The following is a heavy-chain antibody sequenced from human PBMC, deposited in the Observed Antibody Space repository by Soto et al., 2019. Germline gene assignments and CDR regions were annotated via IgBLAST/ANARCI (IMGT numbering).Heavy chain of an antibody. CDR2: SSGSGGST. D-gene: IGHD3-3*01. J-gene: IGHJ6*03. Sequence: GGSLRLSCAASGFTFSSYAMSWVRQAPGKGREWVSASSGSGGSTYYADSVKGRFTISRDNSKNTLYLQMNSLRAEDTAVYYCAKGLGYDFWSGYFPNPYYYYYMDVWGKGTTVTVSS. CDR1: GFTFSSYA. V-gene: IGHV3-23*01. CDR3: AKGLGYDFWSGYFPNPYYYYYMDV.